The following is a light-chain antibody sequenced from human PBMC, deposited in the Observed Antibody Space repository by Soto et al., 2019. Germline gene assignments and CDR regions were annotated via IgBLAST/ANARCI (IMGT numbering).Light chain of an antibody. V-gene: IGKV3-11*01. Sequence: VVLTQSPATLSFSPRQRSTLSYRASHSVGTNLMWYQQKPGQPPRLLISYASNRATGIPGRFSGGGSGTDFTLTISSLQPEDFATYYCQQLNSYPLTFGGGTKVDIK. CDR2: YAS. CDR3: QQLNSYPLT. CDR1: HSVGTN. J-gene: IGKJ4*01.